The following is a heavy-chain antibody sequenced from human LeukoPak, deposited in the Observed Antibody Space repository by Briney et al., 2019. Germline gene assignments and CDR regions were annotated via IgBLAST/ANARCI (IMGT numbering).Heavy chain of an antibody. CDR3: ARRPPGAPFDY. CDR2: INHSGST. D-gene: IGHD1-26*01. CDR1: GGSISSSGYY. J-gene: IGHJ4*02. V-gene: IGHV4-39*07. Sequence: PSETLSLTCTVSGGSISSSGYYWSWIRQPPGKGLEWIGEINHSGSTNYNPSLKSRVTISVDTSKNQFSLKLSSVTAADTAVYYCARRPPGAPFDYWAQGTLVTVSS.